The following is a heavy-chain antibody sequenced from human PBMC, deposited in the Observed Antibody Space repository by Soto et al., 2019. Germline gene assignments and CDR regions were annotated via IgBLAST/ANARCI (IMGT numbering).Heavy chain of an antibody. CDR2: IIHSGST. CDR3: SRGRRTAVTIDY. CDR1: GMQFSDYS. V-gene: IGHV4-34*01. Sequence: SEPRSRTYSCCGMQFSDYSWSGSRQPPGERLEWIGEIIHSGSTNYNPSLKSRVTISVDTSKNQFSLKLSSVTAADTAVYYCSRGRRTAVTIDYWGQGTLVTVSS. D-gene: IGHD4-17*01. J-gene: IGHJ4*02.